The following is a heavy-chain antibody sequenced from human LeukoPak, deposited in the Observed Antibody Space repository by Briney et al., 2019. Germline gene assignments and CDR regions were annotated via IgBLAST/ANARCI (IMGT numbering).Heavy chain of an antibody. CDR2: IKSKTDGGTT. CDR3: TTGLVRGVSLGY. V-gene: IGHV3-15*01. CDR1: GFTFSSYA. D-gene: IGHD3-10*01. J-gene: IGHJ4*02. Sequence: GGSLRLSCAASGFTFSSYAMSWVRQAPGKGPKWVGRIKSKTDGGTTDYAAPVKGRFSISRDDSKNTLYLQMNSLKTEDTAVYYCTTGLVRGVSLGYWGQGTLVTVSS.